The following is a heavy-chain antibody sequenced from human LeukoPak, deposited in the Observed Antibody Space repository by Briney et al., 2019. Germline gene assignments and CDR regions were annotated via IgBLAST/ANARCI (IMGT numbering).Heavy chain of an antibody. V-gene: IGHV4-4*02. J-gene: IGHJ6*04. Sequence: PSETLSLTCDVSGDSISSRNWWSWVRQSPGKGLEWIGEIHHSESTNSNPSLKSRVTISVDKSKNQISLKLTSVTAADTAVYFCARSPYPYYAMDVWGKGTTVTVSS. CDR2: IHHSEST. CDR3: ARSPYPYYAMDV. CDR1: GDSISSRNW.